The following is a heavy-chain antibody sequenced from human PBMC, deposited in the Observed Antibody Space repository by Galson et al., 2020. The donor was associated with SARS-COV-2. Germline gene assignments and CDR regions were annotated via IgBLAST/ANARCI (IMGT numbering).Heavy chain of an antibody. CDR1: GGSISSSIYF. D-gene: IGHD1-26*01. V-gene: IGHV4-39*01. Sequence: SETLSLTCTVSGGSISSSIYFWGWIRQPPGKGLQWIGTTYDSGSTYYDPYLKSRLTISVDTSKNQFSLKLSSVTAADTAVYYCARHGRGELLFPFDYWGQGILVTVSS. CDR3: ARHGRGELLFPFDY. CDR2: TYDSGST. J-gene: IGHJ4*02.